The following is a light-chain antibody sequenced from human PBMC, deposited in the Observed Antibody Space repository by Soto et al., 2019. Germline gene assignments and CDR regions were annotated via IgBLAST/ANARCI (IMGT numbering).Light chain of an antibody. CDR3: SSYAGSNNLV. CDR1: SSDVGGYNY. V-gene: IGLV2-8*01. Sequence: QSALTQPPSASGSPGQSVTISCTGTSSDVGGYNYVSWYQQHPGKAPKLMIYEVSKRPSGVPDRFSGSKCGNTASLTVSGLQAEDEADYYCSSYAGSNNLVFGTGTKLTVL. CDR2: EVS. J-gene: IGLJ1*01.